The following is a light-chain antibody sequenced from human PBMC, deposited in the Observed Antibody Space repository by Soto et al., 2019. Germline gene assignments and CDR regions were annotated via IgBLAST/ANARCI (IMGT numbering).Light chain of an antibody. V-gene: IGLV2-14*01. CDR2: EVS. CDR3: SSYTSSSTR. Sequence: QSALTQPASVSGAPGQSITISCTGTSSDVGGYNYVSWYQQHPGKAPKLMIYEVSNRPSGVSNRFSGSTSGNTASLTISGLQAEAEADYYCSSYTSSSTRFGTGTKLTVL. CDR1: SSDVGGYNY. J-gene: IGLJ1*01.